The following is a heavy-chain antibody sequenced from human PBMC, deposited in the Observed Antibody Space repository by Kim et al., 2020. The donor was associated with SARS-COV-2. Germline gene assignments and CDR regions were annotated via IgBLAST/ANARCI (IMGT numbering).Heavy chain of an antibody. D-gene: IGHD2-15*01. J-gene: IGHJ4*02. Sequence: PDSMKGRVTISRDYAKNFVYLQSNSLRADDTAVYFCAKERVASATRGEFDFWGEGTLVTVSA. V-gene: IGHV3-21*01. CDR3: AKERVASATRGEFDF.